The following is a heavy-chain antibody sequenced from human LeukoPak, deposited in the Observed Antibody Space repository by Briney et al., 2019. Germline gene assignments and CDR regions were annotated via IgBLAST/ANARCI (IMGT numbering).Heavy chain of an antibody. V-gene: IGHV3-30-3*01. D-gene: IGHD2-15*01. CDR2: ISYDGSSK. CDR1: GFSFSSFA. Sequence: PGRSLRLSCAASGFSFSSFAMHWVRQAPGKGLEWVAAISYDGSSKYYAASVKGRVTISRDNSKNTLSLQMNSLRDADTTVYYCARDGGSHQFDFWGQGTLVTVSS. J-gene: IGHJ4*02. CDR3: ARDGGSHQFDF.